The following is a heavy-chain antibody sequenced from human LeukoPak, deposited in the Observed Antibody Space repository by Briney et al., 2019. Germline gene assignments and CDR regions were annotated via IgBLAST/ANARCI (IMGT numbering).Heavy chain of an antibody. V-gene: IGHV3-48*01. CDR2: ISGSGDAI. Sequence: GESLGLSCVASGFAFSNHNMDWVRQAPGKGLEWVSYISGSGDAIFYADSVRGRFTISRDNAKNSVYLQMNSLRAEDTAVYYCARTYGSGSLDYGGQGTLVTVSS. D-gene: IGHD2-15*01. CDR1: GFAFSNHN. J-gene: IGHJ4*02. CDR3: ARTYGSGSLDY.